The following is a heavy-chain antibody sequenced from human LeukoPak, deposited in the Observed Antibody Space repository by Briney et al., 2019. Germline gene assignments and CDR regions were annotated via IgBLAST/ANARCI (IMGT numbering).Heavy chain of an antibody. CDR1: GFTFSSYA. CDR2: ISGSGGST. J-gene: IGHJ4*02. D-gene: IGHD3-3*01. V-gene: IGHV3-23*01. CDR3: ARDGERFVEWSPPLGY. Sequence: GGSLRLSCAASGFTFSSYAMSWVRQAPGKGLEWVSAISGSGGSTYYADSVKCRFTISRDNSKNILYLEMNSLRAEDTAVYYCARDGERFVEWSPPLGYWGQGTLVTVSS.